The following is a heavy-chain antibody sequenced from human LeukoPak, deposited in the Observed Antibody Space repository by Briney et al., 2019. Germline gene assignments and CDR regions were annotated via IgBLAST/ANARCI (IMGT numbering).Heavy chain of an antibody. Sequence: SETLSLTCTVSGGSISSGGYYWSWIRQHPGKGLEWIGYIYYSGSTYYNPSLKSRVTISVDTSKNQFSPKLSSVTAADTAVYYCAREHSRGTIFGVAIIMDVWGQGTTVTVSS. CDR3: AREHSRGTIFGVAIIMDV. J-gene: IGHJ6*02. CDR1: GGSISSGGYY. D-gene: IGHD3-3*01. V-gene: IGHV4-31*03. CDR2: IYYSGST.